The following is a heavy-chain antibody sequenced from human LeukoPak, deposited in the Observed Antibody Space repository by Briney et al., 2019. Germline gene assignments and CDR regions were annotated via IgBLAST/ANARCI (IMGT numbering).Heavy chain of an antibody. Sequence: GGSLRLSCAASGFTFSSYAMSWVRQAPRRGLEWVSAISGSGGSTYYADSVKGRFTISRDNSKNTLYLQMNSLRAEDTAVYYCAKDLGLYYFDYWGQGTLVTVSS. J-gene: IGHJ4*02. CDR3: AKDLGLYYFDY. CDR2: ISGSGGST. V-gene: IGHV3-23*01. D-gene: IGHD3-22*01. CDR1: GFTFSSYA.